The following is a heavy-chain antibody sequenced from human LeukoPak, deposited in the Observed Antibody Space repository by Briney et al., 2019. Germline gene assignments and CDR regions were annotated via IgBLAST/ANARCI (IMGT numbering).Heavy chain of an antibody. CDR2: IFYSGSA. Sequence: SETLSLTCTVSGGSISSGDYYWNWIRQHPEKSLEWIGYIFYSGSAYYNPSLKSRVTISVDTSKNQFSLKLSSVTAADTTVYYCARGSTLIRGFDYWGQGTLVTVSS. J-gene: IGHJ4*02. CDR3: ARGSTLIRGFDY. CDR1: GGSISSGDYY. D-gene: IGHD3-10*01. V-gene: IGHV4-31*03.